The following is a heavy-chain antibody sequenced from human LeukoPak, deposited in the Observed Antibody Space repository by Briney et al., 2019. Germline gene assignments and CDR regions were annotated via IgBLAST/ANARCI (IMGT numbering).Heavy chain of an antibody. J-gene: IGHJ4*01. V-gene: IGHV4-4*09. CDR3: ARIPLGYSGAYYFDY. D-gene: IGHD5-12*01. CDR2: ISSSGSV. Sequence: SETLSLTCTVSRGSISGSIRSYYWSWLRQPPGKGLEWIGYISSSGSVNDNPSLRSRVTISVDTSKNQFFLNLSSVSAADTAVYYCARIPLGYSGAYYFDYWGQEPWPPSPQ. CDR1: RGSISGSIRSYY.